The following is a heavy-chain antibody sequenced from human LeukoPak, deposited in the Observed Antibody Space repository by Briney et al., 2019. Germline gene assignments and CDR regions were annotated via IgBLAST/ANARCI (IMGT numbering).Heavy chain of an antibody. CDR3: ARDPHALDF. CDR2: IHKSGTIT. CDR1: GFSFSTYS. V-gene: IGHV3-48*02. J-gene: IGHJ4*02. Sequence: GGSLRLSCAASGFSFSTYSMNWVRQAPGKGLEWVSYIHKSGTITYYRGSVKGRFTISRDNAKDSLYLQMNSLRDEDTAVYYCARDPHALDFWGQGTLVTVSS.